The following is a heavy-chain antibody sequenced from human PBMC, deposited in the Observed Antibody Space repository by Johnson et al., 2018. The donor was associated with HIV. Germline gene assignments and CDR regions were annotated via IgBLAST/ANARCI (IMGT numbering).Heavy chain of an antibody. J-gene: IGHJ3*02. CDR2: VSWNNGSL. Sequence: QLVESGGGVVQPGRSLRLSCAASGFTFSTYAMHWVRQAPGKGLEWVSGVSWNNGSLGYADFVKGRFTISRDNAKNSLYLQMDSLRVEDMAVYYCARGFRSAFVDSFDIWGQGTMVTVSS. CDR1: GFTFSTYA. V-gene: IGHV3-9*03. D-gene: IGHD3-3*01. CDR3: ARGFRSAFVDSFDI.